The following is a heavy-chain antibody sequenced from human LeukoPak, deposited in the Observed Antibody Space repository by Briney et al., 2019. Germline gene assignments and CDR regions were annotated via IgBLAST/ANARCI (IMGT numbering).Heavy chain of an antibody. Sequence: ASVKVSCKASGYTFTSYDINWVRQATGQGLEWMGWMNPNSGNTGYAQKFQGRVTMTRNTSISTAYMELSSLRSEDTAVYYCARGPWQLVEDYYYYMDVWGKETTVTVSS. D-gene: IGHD6-6*01. CDR2: MNPNSGNT. CDR1: GYTFTSYD. V-gene: IGHV1-8*01. J-gene: IGHJ6*03. CDR3: ARGPWQLVEDYYYYMDV.